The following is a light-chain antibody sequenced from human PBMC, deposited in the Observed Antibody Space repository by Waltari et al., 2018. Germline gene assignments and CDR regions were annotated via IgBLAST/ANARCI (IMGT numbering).Light chain of an antibody. CDR2: DAI. Sequence: QSALNQPASVSGAPGQSITIPCTGTSRDVGGYNYVSWDQQHPGKAPKLMFYDAINRPSGVSNRFSGSKSGNTASLTISGLQAEDEADYYCSSYTSSSTLDWVFGGGTKLTVL. CDR3: SSYTSSSTLDWV. V-gene: IGLV2-14*03. CDR1: SRDVGGYNY. J-gene: IGLJ3*02.